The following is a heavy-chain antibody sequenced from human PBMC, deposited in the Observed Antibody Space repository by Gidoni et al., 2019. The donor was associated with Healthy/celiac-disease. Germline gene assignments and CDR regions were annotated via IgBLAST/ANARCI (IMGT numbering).Heavy chain of an antibody. CDR2: ISGSGGST. V-gene: IGHV3-23*01. Sequence: WVSAISGSGGSTYYADSVKGRFTISRDNSKNTLYLQMNSLRAEDTAVYYCARKGLLWFGELGVWGQGTLVTVSS. CDR3: ARKGLLWFGELGV. D-gene: IGHD3-10*01. J-gene: IGHJ4*02.